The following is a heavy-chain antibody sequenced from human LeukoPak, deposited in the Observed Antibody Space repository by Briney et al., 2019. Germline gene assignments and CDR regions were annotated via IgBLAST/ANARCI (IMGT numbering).Heavy chain of an antibody. D-gene: IGHD3-22*01. CDR2: INAGNGNT. V-gene: IGHV1-3*01. CDR3: ARGDDSSGSPHDY. Sequence: ASVKVSCKASGYTFTSYAMHWVRQAPGQRLEWMGWINAGNGNTKYSQKFQGRVTITRDTSASTAYMELSSLRSEDTAVYYCARGDDSSGSPHDYWGQGTLVTVSS. CDR1: GYTFTSYA. J-gene: IGHJ4*02.